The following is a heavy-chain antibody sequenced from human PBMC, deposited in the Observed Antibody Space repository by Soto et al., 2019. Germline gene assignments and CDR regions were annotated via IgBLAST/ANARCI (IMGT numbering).Heavy chain of an antibody. CDR3: ARVGRTGAPYNWFGP. V-gene: IGHV1-69*06. J-gene: IGHJ5*02. CDR1: GGTFSSYA. Sequence: GASVKVSCNASGGTFSSYAISWVRQAPGQWLEWMGGIIPIFGTANYAQKCQGRVTITADKSTSTAYMELSSLRSEDTAVYYCARVGRTGAPYNWFGPWGQGTLVTVSS. D-gene: IGHD1-26*01. CDR2: IIPIFGTA.